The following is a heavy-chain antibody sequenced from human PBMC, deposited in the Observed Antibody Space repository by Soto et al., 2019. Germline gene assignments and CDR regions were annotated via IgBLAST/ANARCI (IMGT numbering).Heavy chain of an antibody. V-gene: IGHV4-39*01. D-gene: IGHD3-22*01. CDR1: GGSLSSSSYF. J-gene: IGHJ4*02. CDR2: IYYSGST. CDR3: ARYYYDSSGYYNVGFDY. Sequence: PSETLSLTRTGSGGSLSSSSYFWGRVRQPPGKGLEWIGSIYYSGSTYYNPSLKSRVTISVDTSKNQFSLKLSSVTAADTAVYYCARYYYDSSGYYNVGFDYWGQGTLVTVSS.